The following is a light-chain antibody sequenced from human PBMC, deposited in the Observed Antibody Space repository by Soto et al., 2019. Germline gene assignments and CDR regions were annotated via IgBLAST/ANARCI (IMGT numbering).Light chain of an antibody. J-gene: IGKJ4*02. CDR2: RAS. Sequence: DIQLTQSPSTLSASVGDRVTITCRASQSLSDWLAWYQQIPGTAPKLLIYRASSLEAGVPSRFSGSGSGTESTLTISSLQPDDFATYYCQQYDTYPLTFGGGTKVEIK. V-gene: IGKV1-5*03. CDR3: QQYDTYPLT. CDR1: QSLSDW.